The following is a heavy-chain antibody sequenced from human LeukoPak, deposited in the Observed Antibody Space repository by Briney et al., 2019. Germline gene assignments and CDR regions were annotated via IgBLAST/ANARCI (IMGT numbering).Heavy chain of an antibody. CDR3: ARAQAQWLASFDY. D-gene: IGHD6-19*01. V-gene: IGHV1-18*01. Sequence: ASVKVSCKASGYTFTSYGISWVRQAPGQGLEWMGWISAYNGNTNYAQKFQGRVTMTTDTSTSTGYMELRSLRSDDTAVYYCARAQAQWLASFDYWGQGTLVTVSS. CDR2: ISAYNGNT. CDR1: GYTFTSYG. J-gene: IGHJ4*02.